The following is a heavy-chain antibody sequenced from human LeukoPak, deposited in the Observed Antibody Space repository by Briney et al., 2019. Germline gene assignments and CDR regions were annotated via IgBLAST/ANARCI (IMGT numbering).Heavy chain of an antibody. CDR2: IKEDGSEK. J-gene: IGHJ4*02. V-gene: IGHV3-7*04. CDR1: GFTFSHYS. CDR3: ARGSTTEDY. Sequence: GGSLRLSCEASGFTFSHYSLTWVRQAPGKGLERVANIKEDGSEKHYVDSVKGRFTISRDNAKSSLYLQMNSLRAEDTAVYYCARGSTTEDYWGQGTLVTVSS. D-gene: IGHD1-1*01.